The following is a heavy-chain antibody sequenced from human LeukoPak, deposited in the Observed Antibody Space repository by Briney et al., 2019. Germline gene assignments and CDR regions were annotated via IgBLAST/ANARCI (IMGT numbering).Heavy chain of an antibody. V-gene: IGHV3-21*01. CDR3: AKESGDCGADCLALNDY. CDR1: GFTFNTYT. Sequence: GGSLRLSCAASGFTFNTYTMSWVRQAPGQGQEWVSFINSRSTKIYYSDSVKGRFTASRDNTKSSLYLQMDSLRAEDTAVYFCAKESGDCGADCLALNDYWGQGTLVTVSS. J-gene: IGHJ4*02. D-gene: IGHD2-21*02. CDR2: INSRSTKI.